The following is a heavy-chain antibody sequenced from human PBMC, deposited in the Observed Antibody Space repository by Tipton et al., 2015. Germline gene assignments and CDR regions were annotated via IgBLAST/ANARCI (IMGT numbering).Heavy chain of an antibody. D-gene: IGHD3-10*02. J-gene: IGHJ5*02. CDR2: IYYSGST. CDR1: GGSISSYY. Sequence: LRLSCTVSGGSISSYYWSWIRQPPGKGLEWIGYIYYSGSTNYNPSLKSRVTISVDTSKNQFSLKLSSVTAADTAVYYCARDYVYNWFDPWGQGTLVTVSS. CDR3: ARDYVYNWFDP. V-gene: IGHV4-59*01.